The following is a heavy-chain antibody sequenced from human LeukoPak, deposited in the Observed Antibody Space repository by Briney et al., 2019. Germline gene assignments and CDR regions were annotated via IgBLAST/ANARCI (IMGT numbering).Heavy chain of an antibody. CDR3: AKGFWNLDY. CDR1: GFTFNSYA. Sequence: SGGSLRLSCAASGFTFNSYAMSWVRQAPGKGLEWVSAISSSGGSTYYADSVKGRFTISRDNSKNTLYLQMNSLRGEDTAEYYCAKGFWNLDYWGQGTLVTVSS. CDR2: ISSSGGST. D-gene: IGHD1-1*01. V-gene: IGHV3-23*01. J-gene: IGHJ4*02.